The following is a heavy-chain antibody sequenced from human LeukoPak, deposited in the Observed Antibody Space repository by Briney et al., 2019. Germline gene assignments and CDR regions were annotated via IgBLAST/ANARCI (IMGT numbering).Heavy chain of an antibody. CDR3: ARDFGSGSSPRRLFYYYGMDV. Sequence: SETLSLTCTVSGGSISSHYWSWIRQPPGKGLEWIGYIYYRGSTYYNPSLESRVVISLDTSKNQFSLKLTSVTAADTAVYYCARDFGSGSSPRRLFYYYGMDVWGLGTTVTVSS. V-gene: IGHV4-30-4*08. CDR2: IYYRGST. J-gene: IGHJ6*02. D-gene: IGHD3-10*01. CDR1: GGSISSHY.